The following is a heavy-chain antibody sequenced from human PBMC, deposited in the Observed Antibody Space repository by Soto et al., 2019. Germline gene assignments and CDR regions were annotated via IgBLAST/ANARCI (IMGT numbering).Heavy chain of an antibody. V-gene: IGHV4-59*12. CDR3: ARREIHGPIDY. Sequence: SETLSLTCTVSGGSISRYYWNWIRQPPGKGLEWIGYIYYSGSTNYNPSLKSRVTMSVDTSKNQFSLKLTSVTAVDTAVYYCARREIHGPIDYWGQGTLVTVSS. J-gene: IGHJ4*02. CDR1: GGSISRYY. D-gene: IGHD1-26*01. CDR2: IYYSGST.